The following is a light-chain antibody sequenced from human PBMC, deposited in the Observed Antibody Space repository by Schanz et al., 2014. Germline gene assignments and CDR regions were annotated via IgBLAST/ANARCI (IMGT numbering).Light chain of an antibody. CDR3: SSYAGSNNWV. CDR1: SSDVGGYNY. CDR2: EGS. V-gene: IGLV2-8*01. J-gene: IGLJ3*02. Sequence: QSALTQPPSASGSPGQSVTISCTGTSSDVGGYNYVSWYQQHPGKAPKLMIYEGSKRPSGVPDRFSGSKSGNTASLTVSGLQAEDEAEYYCSSYAGSNNWVFGGGTKLTVL.